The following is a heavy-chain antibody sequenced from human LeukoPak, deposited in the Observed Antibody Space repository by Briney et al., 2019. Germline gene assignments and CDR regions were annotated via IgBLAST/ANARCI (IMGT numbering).Heavy chain of an antibody. CDR2: INSDGSST. D-gene: IGHD3-3*01. CDR1: GFTFSSYW. J-gene: IGHJ4*02. V-gene: IGHV3-74*01. CDR3: VASRWSGALDF. Sequence: GGSLRLSCAASGFTFSSYWMHWVRQAPGKGLVWVSRINSDGSSTSYADSVKGRFTISRDNARNTIHLEMNRLKVEDTAIYYCVASRWSGALDFWGQGSLVTVSS.